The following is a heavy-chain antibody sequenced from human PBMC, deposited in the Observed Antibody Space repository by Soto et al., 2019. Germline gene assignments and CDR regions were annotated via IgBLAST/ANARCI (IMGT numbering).Heavy chain of an antibody. J-gene: IGHJ4*02. CDR3: ARDSPIGSTYSGYDAIDS. D-gene: IGHD5-12*01. CDR2: TIPILDVA. Sequence: QVQLVQSGAEVKKPGSQVKVSCKGSRGTFSTSTFTWVRQAPGQGLEWMGRTIPILDVADYAQDFQGRVTITADKSTSTAYMELTSLTSKDTAVYYCARDSPIGSTYSGYDAIDSWGQGTLVTVSS. V-gene: IGHV1-69*08. CDR1: RGTFSTST.